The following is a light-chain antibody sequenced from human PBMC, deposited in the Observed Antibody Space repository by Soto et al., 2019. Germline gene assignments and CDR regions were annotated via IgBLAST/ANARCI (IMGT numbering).Light chain of an antibody. V-gene: IGLV2-14*01. CDR1: STDVGRYNY. J-gene: IGLJ1*01. CDR3: TSYTRDSTYV. CDR2: DVS. Sequence: QSVLTQPASVSGSPGQSITISCTGTSTDVGRYNYVSWYQQHPGKAPKLMVYDVSNRPSWVPNRFSGSKSGITASLTISGLQAEDEADYYCTSYTRDSTYVFGTGTKVTVL.